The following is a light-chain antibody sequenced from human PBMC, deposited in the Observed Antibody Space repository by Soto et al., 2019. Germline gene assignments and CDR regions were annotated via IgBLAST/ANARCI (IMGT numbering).Light chain of an antibody. J-gene: IGKJ4*01. CDR1: QGISTW. CDR2: AAS. V-gene: IGKV1D-12*01. Sequence: DVQLTQSPSSVSASVGDRVTITCRASQGISTWLAWYQQIPGKAPKLLIFAASSLQNWVPSRFSGSGSGTDFTLTISSLQPEDFATYYCQQANSFPFTFGGGTRVEMK. CDR3: QQANSFPFT.